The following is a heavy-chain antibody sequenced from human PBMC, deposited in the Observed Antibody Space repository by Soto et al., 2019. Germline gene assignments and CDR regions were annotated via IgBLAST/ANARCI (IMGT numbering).Heavy chain of an antibody. CDR2: IYPGDSDT. V-gene: IGHV5-51*01. D-gene: IGHD3-10*01. CDR1: GYSFTSYW. J-gene: IGHJ6*02. Sequence: GESLKISCKGSGYSFTSYWIGWVRQMPGKGLEWMGIIYPGDSDTRYSPSFQGQVTISADKSISTAYLQWSSLKASDTAMYYCARHRVSITMVRGAPYYYYGMDVWGQGTTVTVS. CDR3: ARHRVSITMVRGAPYYYYGMDV.